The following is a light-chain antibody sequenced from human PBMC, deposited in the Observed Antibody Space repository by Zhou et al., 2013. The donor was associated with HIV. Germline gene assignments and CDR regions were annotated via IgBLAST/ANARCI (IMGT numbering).Light chain of an antibody. CDR1: QNVKNY. J-gene: IGKJ5*01. CDR2: DAF. V-gene: IGKV3-11*01. Sequence: EIVLAQSPPTLSLSPGERATLSCRAGQNVKNYLGWYQQKPGQAPRLLIYDAFNRAPGIPARFSGSGSGTDFTLTISSLEPEDFGVYYCQQRLNWPITFGKGHDWRL. CDR3: QQRLNWPIT.